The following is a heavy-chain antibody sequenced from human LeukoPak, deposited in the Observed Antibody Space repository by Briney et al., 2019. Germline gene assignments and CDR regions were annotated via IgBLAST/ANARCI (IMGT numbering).Heavy chain of an antibody. CDR3: ARDRCNGTSCSGRVAFDI. CDR2: INPNSGGT. Sequence: ASVKVSCKASGYTFTGYYMHWVRQAPGQGLEWMGWINPNSGGTNYAQKFQGRVTMTRDTSISTAYMELSRLRSDDTAVYYCARDRCNGTSCSGRVAFDIWGQGTMITVSS. J-gene: IGHJ3*02. D-gene: IGHD2-2*01. V-gene: IGHV1-2*02. CDR1: GYTFTGYY.